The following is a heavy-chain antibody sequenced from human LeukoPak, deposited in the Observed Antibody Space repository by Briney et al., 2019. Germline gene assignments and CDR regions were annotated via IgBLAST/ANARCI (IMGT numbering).Heavy chain of an antibody. Sequence: SETLSLTCSVSGASINGYFWNWVRQTPERRLDWIGYVSHTGATTSNPTLKSRVSITIDTSKSQISLTMTSVTAADSALYYCARDRRGSFYTFDLWGPGTIVSVS. D-gene: IGHD1-26*01. CDR2: VSHTGAT. CDR3: ARDRRGSFYTFDL. V-gene: IGHV4-59*01. CDR1: GASINGYF. J-gene: IGHJ3*01.